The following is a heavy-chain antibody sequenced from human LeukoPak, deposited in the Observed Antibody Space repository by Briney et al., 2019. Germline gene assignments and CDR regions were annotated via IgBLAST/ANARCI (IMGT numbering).Heavy chain of an antibody. CDR1: GFTFSSYD. Sequence: GGSLRLSCAASGFTFSSYDMNWVRQAPGKGLEWVSYISSSSSYIYYAGSVKGRFTISRDNAKNSLYLQMNSLRAEDTAVYYCARVDAFDLWGQGTMVTVSS. CDR3: ARVDAFDL. V-gene: IGHV3-21*01. CDR2: ISSSSSYI. J-gene: IGHJ3*01.